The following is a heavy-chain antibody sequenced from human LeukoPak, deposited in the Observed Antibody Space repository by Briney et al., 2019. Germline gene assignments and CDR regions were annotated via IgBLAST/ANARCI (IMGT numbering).Heavy chain of an antibody. CDR3: AREEGKQQMEAFDP. Sequence: GGSLRLSCAASGFTFSIYSMNWVRQAPGKGLEWVSSIGGSSSSIYYAGSVKGRFTISRDNAKNSLYLQMNSLRAEDTAVYYCAREEGKQQMEAFDPWGKGTLVTVSS. V-gene: IGHV3-21*01. CDR2: IGGSSSSI. J-gene: IGHJ5*02. CDR1: GFTFSIYS. D-gene: IGHD6-13*01.